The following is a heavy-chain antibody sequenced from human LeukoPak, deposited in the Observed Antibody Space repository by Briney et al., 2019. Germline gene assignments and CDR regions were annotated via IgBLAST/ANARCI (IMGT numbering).Heavy chain of an antibody. CDR3: ARGTYYYGSGSYYNY. D-gene: IGHD3-10*01. CDR2: IYYSGST. CDR1: GYSISSSSYY. Sequence: KTSETLSLTCTVSGYSISSSSYYWGWIRQPPGKGLEWIGSIYYSGSTYYNPSLKSRVTISVDTSKNQFSLKLSSVTAADTAVYYCARGTYYYGSGSYYNYWGQGTLVTVSS. J-gene: IGHJ4*02. V-gene: IGHV4-39*07.